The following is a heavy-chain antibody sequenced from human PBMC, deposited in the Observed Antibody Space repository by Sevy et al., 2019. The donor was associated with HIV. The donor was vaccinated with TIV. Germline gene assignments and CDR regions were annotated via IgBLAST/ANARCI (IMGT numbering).Heavy chain of an antibody. D-gene: IGHD3-22*01. V-gene: IGHV3-30*04. CDR2: ISYDGSNK. Sequence: GGSLRLSCAASGFIFSNYAIHWVRRAPGNGLEWVAVISYDGSNKHYAASVKGRFTISRDNSRNTLFLQMNSLRLDDTAVYYCARDPTFSSDTRGYYPFDSWGQGTLVTVSS. CDR1: GFIFSNYA. CDR3: ARDPTFSSDTRGYYPFDS. J-gene: IGHJ4*02.